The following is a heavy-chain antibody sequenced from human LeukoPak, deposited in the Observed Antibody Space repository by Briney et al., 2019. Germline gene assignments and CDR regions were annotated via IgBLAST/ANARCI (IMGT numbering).Heavy chain of an antibody. CDR1: GFTFSSYE. CDR3: ARDTLVYADSPDAFDI. CDR2: IGSSGSTV. V-gene: IGHV3-48*03. Sequence: QTRGSLRLSCAASGFTFSSYEMNWVRQAPGKGLEWVSYIGSSGSTVYYADSVKGRFTISRDNAKNSMYLQMNSLRDEDTAVYYCARDTLVYADSPDAFDIWGQGTMVTVSS. J-gene: IGHJ3*02. D-gene: IGHD4-17*01.